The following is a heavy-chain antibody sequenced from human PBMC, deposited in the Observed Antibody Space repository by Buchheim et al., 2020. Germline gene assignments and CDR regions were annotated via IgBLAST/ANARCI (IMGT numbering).Heavy chain of an antibody. V-gene: IGHV3-33*01. CDR2: IWDDGSNK. J-gene: IGHJ4*02. CDR1: GFTFSSYG. Sequence: QVQLVESGGGVVQPGRSLRLSCAASGFTFSSYGMHWVRQAPGKGLEWVAVIWDDGSNKYYADSVKGRFTISRDNSKNTLYLQMNSLRAEDTAVYYCARERDGYRVDYWGQGTL. D-gene: IGHD5-24*01. CDR3: ARERDGYRVDY.